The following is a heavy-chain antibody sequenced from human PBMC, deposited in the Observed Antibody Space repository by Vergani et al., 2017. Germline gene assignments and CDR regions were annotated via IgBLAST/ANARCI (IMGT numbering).Heavy chain of an antibody. CDR3: TTDPRYCGDGSCCLLRDHHYYGMDV. CDR2: IKSTFDRGTT. CDR1: GFSFRNAW. J-gene: IGHJ6*02. Sequence: EVQLVESGGGIVKPGGSLRLSCVASGFSFRNAWMNWVRRTPGKGLEWVGRIKSTFDRGTTDYAAAVKGRFTISRDDSKNTLFLQMNGLKTEDIGVYYCTTDPRYCGDGSCCLLRDHHYYGMDVWGQGTTVTVSS. V-gene: IGHV3-15*07. D-gene: IGHD2-21*01.